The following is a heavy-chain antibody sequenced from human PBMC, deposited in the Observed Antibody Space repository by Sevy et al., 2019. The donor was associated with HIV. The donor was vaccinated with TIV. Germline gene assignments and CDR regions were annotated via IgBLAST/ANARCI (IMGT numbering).Heavy chain of an antibody. J-gene: IGHJ4*02. CDR2: ISYDGSNK. CDR3: ARSYYYDSSGPFDY. Sequence: GGSLRLSCAASGFTFSSYAMHWVRQAPGKGLEWVAVISYDGSNKYYADSVKGRFTISRDNSKNTLYLQMNSLRAEDTAVYYCARSYYYDSSGPFDYWGRGTLVTVSS. V-gene: IGHV3-30*04. CDR1: GFTFSSYA. D-gene: IGHD3-22*01.